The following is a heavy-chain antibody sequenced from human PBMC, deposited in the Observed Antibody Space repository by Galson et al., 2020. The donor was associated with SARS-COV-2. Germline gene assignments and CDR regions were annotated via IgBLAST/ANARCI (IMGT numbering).Heavy chain of an antibody. J-gene: IGHJ4*02. V-gene: IGHV1-2*06. CDR3: ALSNYDILTGYFD. CDR1: GYTFTGYY. Sequence: ASVKVPCQASGYTFTGYYMHWVRQAPGQGLAWIGRINPNSGGTNYAQKFQGRVTMTRDTSISTAYMELSRLRSDDTAVYYCALSNYDILTGYFDWGQGTLVTVSS. D-gene: IGHD3-9*01. CDR2: INPNSGGT.